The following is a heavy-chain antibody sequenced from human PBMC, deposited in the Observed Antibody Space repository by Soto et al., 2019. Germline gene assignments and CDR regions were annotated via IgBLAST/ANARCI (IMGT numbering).Heavy chain of an antibody. CDR2: IYWDDDK. CDR1: GFSLTTSGVG. V-gene: IGHV2-5*02. D-gene: IGHD3-3*01. Sequence: QITLNESGPTVVRPTEPLTPTCSFSGFSLTTSGVGVGWIRQSPGKAPEWLELIYWDDDKRYSASLKSSLTITMDTSKNQVVLTVSDLDPTDTATYYCAHRVLRTVFGLVTTTAIYFDFWCQGTTVAVS. J-gene: IGHJ4*02. CDR3: AHRVLRTVFGLVTTTAIYFDF.